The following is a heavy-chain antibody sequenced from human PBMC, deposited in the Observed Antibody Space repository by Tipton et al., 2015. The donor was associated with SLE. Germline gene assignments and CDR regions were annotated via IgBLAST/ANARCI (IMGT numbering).Heavy chain of an antibody. CDR3: ARGIAAAGTGDY. D-gene: IGHD6-13*01. CDR2: IYYSGST. CDR1: GGSISSGGYS. J-gene: IGHJ4*02. Sequence: LRLSCAVSGGSISSGGYSWSWIRQPPGKGLEWIGYIYYSGSTYYNPSLKSRVTISVDTPKNQFSLKLSSVTAADTAVYYCARGIAAAGTGDYWGQGTLVTVSS. V-gene: IGHV4-30-2*05.